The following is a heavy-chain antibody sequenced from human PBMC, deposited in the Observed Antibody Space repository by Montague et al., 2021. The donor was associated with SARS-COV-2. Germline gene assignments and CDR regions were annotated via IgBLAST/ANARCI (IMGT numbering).Heavy chain of an antibody. Sequence: SETLSLTCAVYGASFSGYYWTWIRQSPGRGLEWIGEIIHDGNSSYNPSLQSRLTMSIDTSNKQFSLRLSSVTAADTAVYFCVRGGVHYCGGDCCTYYDMDVWGHGTTVTVS. V-gene: IGHV4-34*01. CDR3: VRGGVHYCGGDCCTYYDMDV. CDR2: IIHDGNS. CDR1: GASFSGYY. D-gene: IGHD2-21*02. J-gene: IGHJ6*02.